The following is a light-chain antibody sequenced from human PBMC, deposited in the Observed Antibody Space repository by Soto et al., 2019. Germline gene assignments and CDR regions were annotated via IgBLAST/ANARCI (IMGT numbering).Light chain of an antibody. V-gene: IGLV1-40*01. Sequence: QCVLTQPPSMSGAPGQRVTISCTGSSCGIGAGYDVHWYQQHPGTAPKLLIFDNNNRPSGVPDRFSGSKSDTSASLAITGLQAEDEADYYCQSFDTSLSGFVVFGGGTKVTVL. CDR1: SCGIGAGYD. CDR2: DNN. J-gene: IGLJ2*01. CDR3: QSFDTSLSGFVV.